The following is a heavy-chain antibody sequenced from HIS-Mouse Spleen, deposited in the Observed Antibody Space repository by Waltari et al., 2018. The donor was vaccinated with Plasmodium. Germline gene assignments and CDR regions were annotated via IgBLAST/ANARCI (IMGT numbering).Heavy chain of an antibody. CDR1: GFTFSSYW. CDR3: ASSWYWYFDL. V-gene: IGHV3-7*01. Sequence: EVQLVESGGGLVQPGGSLRLSCAASGFTFSSYWMSWVRKAPGKGLEGVANIKQDGMEKYYVDSVKGRFTISRDNAKNSLYLQMNSLRAEDTAVYYCASSWYWYFDLWGRGTLVTVSS. CDR2: IKQDGMEK. D-gene: IGHD6-13*01. J-gene: IGHJ2*01.